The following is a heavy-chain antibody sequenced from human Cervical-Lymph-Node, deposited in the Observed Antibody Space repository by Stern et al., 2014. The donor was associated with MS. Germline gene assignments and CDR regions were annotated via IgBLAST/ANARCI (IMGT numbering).Heavy chain of an antibody. Sequence: QVQLVQSGAEVKKPGSSVKVSCKASGDTFSSYAINWVRQVPGPGLEWMGGITPVFGTTNYAQKFQGRVTITADKSTNTAYMELMTLRSEDTAVYYCARGGGLVGYFDYWGQGTLVSVSS. CDR3: ARGGGLVGYFDY. CDR1: GDTFSSYA. V-gene: IGHV1-69*06. D-gene: IGHD1-26*01. CDR2: ITPVFGTT. J-gene: IGHJ4*02.